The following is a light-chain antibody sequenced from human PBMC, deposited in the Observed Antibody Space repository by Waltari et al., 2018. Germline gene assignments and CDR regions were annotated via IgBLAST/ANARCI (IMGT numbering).Light chain of an antibody. CDR1: QSLLHSNGNTY. V-gene: IGKV2-30*02. CDR3: MQGTHCPYN. J-gene: IGKJ2*01. Sequence: DVVMTQSPVSLTITPGQAASMTCRSSQSLLHSNGNTYVSWFLQKPGLPPRRLIYEVSKRDSGVRDRFSGSGAGTDFTLKISRVEAEDVGIYYCMQGTHCPYNFGQGTKVEIK. CDR2: EVS.